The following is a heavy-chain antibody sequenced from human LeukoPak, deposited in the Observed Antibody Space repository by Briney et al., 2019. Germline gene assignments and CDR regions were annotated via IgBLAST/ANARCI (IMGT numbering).Heavy chain of an antibody. D-gene: IGHD3-22*01. CDR1: GYSIRSGYY. V-gene: IGHV4-38-2*02. CDR2: LYHSGST. J-gene: IGHJ5*02. Sequence: SETLSLTCTVSGYSIRSGYYWGWIRQPPGKGLEWIGSLYHSGSTYYNPSLKSRVTISVDTSKNQFSLKLSSVTAADTAVYYCARVPDSSGYSNWFDPWGQGTLVTVSS. CDR3: ARVPDSSGYSNWFDP.